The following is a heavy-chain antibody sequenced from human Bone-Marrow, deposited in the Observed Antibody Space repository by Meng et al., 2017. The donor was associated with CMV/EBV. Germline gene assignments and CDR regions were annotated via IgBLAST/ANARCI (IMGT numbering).Heavy chain of an antibody. CDR3: ASSGGGMDV. V-gene: IGHV4-59*01. CDR2: IYYSGST. Sequence: GSLRLSCTVSGGSISSYYWRWIRQPPGKGLEWIGYIYYSGSTNYNPSLKSRVTISVDTYKNQFSLKLSSVTAADTAVYYCASSGGGMDVWGQGTTVTVSS. D-gene: IGHD2-15*01. CDR1: GGSISSYY. J-gene: IGHJ6*02.